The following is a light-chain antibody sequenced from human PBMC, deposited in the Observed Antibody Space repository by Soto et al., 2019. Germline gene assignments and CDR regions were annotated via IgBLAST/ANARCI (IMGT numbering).Light chain of an antibody. CDR3: QQSGRWLT. CDR1: QSVGSY. V-gene: IGKV3-11*01. J-gene: IGKJ4*01. CDR2: DAS. Sequence: DTVFTQSPATLSFSAGQRASLSCRASQSVGSYLAWYQQKPGQAPRLLIYDASRRATGIPARFSGSGSGTDFTLTISSLVTEDFAVYFWQQSGRWLTFGGGTKVDIK.